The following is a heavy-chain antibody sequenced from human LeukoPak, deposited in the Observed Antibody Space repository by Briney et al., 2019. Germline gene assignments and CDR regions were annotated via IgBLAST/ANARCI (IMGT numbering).Heavy chain of an antibody. Sequence: SETLSLTCVVSGGSVSGYYWGWIRQPPGRGLEWIGYVYYSGSTNYDPSLYSRLTISVDTSKNQFSLKLTSVTAADTAVYYCARDRRGYGSFDSWGQGTLVTVSS. CDR2: VYYSGST. D-gene: IGHD5-18*01. V-gene: IGHV4-59*02. CDR1: GGSVSGYY. CDR3: ARDRRGYGSFDS. J-gene: IGHJ4*02.